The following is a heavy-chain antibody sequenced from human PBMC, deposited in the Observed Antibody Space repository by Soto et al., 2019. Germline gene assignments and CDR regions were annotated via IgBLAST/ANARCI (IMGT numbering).Heavy chain of an antibody. CDR1: GFTFRSYY. J-gene: IGHJ4*02. V-gene: IGHV3-23*03. Sequence: EVQLLESGGGSAQPGGSLRLSCAASGFTFRSYYMAWVRQAPGKGLEWISSIQNVGGTTYYADSVKGRFGISRDNSKDILILQMNSLRAEDTAVYYCAKLLYLGDPGFFVDSWGQGTLVTVSS. D-gene: IGHD3-10*01. CDR3: AKLLYLGDPGFFVDS. CDR2: IQNVGGTT.